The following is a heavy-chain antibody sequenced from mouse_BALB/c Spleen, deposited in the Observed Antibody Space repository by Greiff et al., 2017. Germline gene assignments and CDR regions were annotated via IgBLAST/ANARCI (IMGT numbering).Heavy chain of an antibody. Sequence: DVMLVESGGGLVKPGGSLKLSCAASGFTFSSYAMSWVRQTPEKRLEWVASISSGGSTYYPDSVKGRFTISRDNARNILYLQMSSLRSEDTAMYYCARSHYALDYWGQGTTLTVSS. J-gene: IGHJ2*01. CDR3: ARSHYALDY. V-gene: IGHV5-6-5*01. CDR1: GFTFSSYA. D-gene: IGHD1-1*02. CDR2: ISSGGST.